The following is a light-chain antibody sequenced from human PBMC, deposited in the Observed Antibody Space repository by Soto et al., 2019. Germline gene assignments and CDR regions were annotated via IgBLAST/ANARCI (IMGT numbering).Light chain of an antibody. J-gene: IGLJ1*01. Sequence: HSVLTQPPSASGSPGQSVTISCTGTSSDVGGYNYVSWYQHHPGKAPKLIIYEVYKRPSGVPDRFSGSKSGNTAALTVSGLQAEDEADYYCSSYVGTNSYVFGTGTRSPS. V-gene: IGLV2-8*01. CDR2: EVY. CDR1: SSDVGGYNY. CDR3: SSYVGTNSYV.